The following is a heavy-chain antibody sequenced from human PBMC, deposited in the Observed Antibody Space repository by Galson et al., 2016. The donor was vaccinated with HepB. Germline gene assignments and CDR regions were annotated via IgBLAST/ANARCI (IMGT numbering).Heavy chain of an antibody. J-gene: IGHJ4*02. D-gene: IGHD3-10*01. CDR3: ARPMEGFTYGCFDS. CDR1: GVSISSSSYF. Sequence: LSLTCTVSGVSISSSSYFWGWLRQPPGKGLDYIGSVYYSGSTYYNPSLKSRVTISIDTSKNQFSLKLTSVTATDTAVYYCARPMEGFTYGCFDSWGQGTLVIVSS. V-gene: IGHV4-39*01. CDR2: VYYSGST.